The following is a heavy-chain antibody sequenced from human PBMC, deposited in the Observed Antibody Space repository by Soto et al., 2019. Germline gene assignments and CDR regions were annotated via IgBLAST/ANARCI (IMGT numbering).Heavy chain of an antibody. CDR3: AKDLVGSNADYYDY. V-gene: IGHV3-23*01. Sequence: EVQPLESGGGLVQPGGSLRLSCAASGFTFSSYAMSWVRQAPGKGMEWVAAISGSGGSTYYADSVKGRFTISRENSKNTLYLQMNSLRAEDAAVYYCAKDLVGSNADYYDYWGQGTLVTVSS. D-gene: IGHD2-15*01. J-gene: IGHJ4*02. CDR2: ISGSGGST. CDR1: GFTFSSYA.